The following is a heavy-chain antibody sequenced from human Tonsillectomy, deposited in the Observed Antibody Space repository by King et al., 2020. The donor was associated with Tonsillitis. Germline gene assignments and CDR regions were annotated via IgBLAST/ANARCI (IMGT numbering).Heavy chain of an antibody. Sequence: VQLQESGPGLVKPSQTLSLTCTVSGGSISSGGYYWSWLRQHPGKGLEWIGYIYYSGSTYYNPSLKSLVTISVDTSKNQFSLKLSSVTAADTAVYYCARLQNYYDSSGYWYYFDYWGQGTLVTVSS. J-gene: IGHJ4*02. CDR3: ARLQNYYDSSGYWYYFDY. D-gene: IGHD3-22*01. V-gene: IGHV4-31*01. CDR1: GGSISSGGYY. CDR2: IYYSGST.